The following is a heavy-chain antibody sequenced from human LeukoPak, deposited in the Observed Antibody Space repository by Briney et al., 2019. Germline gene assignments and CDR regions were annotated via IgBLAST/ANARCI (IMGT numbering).Heavy chain of an antibody. CDR1: GFTFEDYA. V-gene: IGHV3-9*01. CDR3: AKGVPSNSGWYPWDY. J-gene: IGHJ4*02. D-gene: IGHD6-19*01. CDR2: ISWNSRNI. Sequence: PGGSLRLSRAASGFTFEDYAMHWVRQTPGKGLEWVSGISWNSRNIAYADSVKGRFTISRDNAKNSLYLEMNSLRPEDTALYYCAKGVPSNSGWYPWDYWGQGTLVTVSS.